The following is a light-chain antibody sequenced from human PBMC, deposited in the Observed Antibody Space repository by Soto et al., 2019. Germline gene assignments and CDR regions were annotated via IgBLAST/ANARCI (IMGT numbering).Light chain of an antibody. Sequence: DIQMTQSPSSLSASVGDRVSITCRASQSVGGYLSWYQQRSGTAPKLLIYYISNLESGVPPRFSGSGSGTEFTLTTDSLQPEDFGTYYYQQSSTLPWTFGQGTKVESK. CDR3: QQSSTLPWT. CDR2: YIS. V-gene: IGKV1-39*01. J-gene: IGKJ1*01. CDR1: QSVGGY.